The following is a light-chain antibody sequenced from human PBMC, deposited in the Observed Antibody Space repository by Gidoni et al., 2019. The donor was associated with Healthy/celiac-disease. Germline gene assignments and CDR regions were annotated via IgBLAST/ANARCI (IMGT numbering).Light chain of an antibody. Sequence: QSPSTLSASVGDRVTITCRASQSISSWLAWYQQKPGKAPKLLIYKASSLESGVPSRFSGSGSGTEFTLTISSLQPDDFATYYCQQYNSYSWTFGQGTKVEIK. CDR1: QSISSW. CDR2: KAS. J-gene: IGKJ1*01. V-gene: IGKV1-5*03. CDR3: QQYNSYSWT.